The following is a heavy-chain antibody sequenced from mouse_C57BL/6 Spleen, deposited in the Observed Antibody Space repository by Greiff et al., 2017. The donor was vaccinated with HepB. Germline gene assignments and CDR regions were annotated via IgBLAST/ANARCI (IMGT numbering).Heavy chain of an antibody. Sequence: QVQLQQPGAELVKPGASVKLSCKASGYTFTSYWMHWVKQRPGQGLEWIGMIHPNSGSTNYNEKFKSKATLTADKSSSTAYMQLSSLTSEDSAVYYCARRGSSYYYAMDYWGQGTSVTVSS. D-gene: IGHD1-1*01. CDR3: ARRGSSYYYAMDY. CDR1: GYTFTSYW. V-gene: IGHV1-64*01. CDR2: IHPNSGST. J-gene: IGHJ4*01.